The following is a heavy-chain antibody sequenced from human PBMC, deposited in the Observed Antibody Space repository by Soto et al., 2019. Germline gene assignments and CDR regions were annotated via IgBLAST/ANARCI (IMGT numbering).Heavy chain of an antibody. D-gene: IGHD2-21*01. CDR3: ARGHPLLW. CDR1: GGSISSGGYS. Sequence: PSETLSLTCAVSGGSISSGGYSWSWIRQPPGKGLECIGYIYHSGSTYYNPSLKSRVTISVDRSKNQFSLKLSSVTAADTAVYYCARGHPLLWWSQGTLVTVPQ. CDR2: IYHSGST. V-gene: IGHV4-30-2*01. J-gene: IGHJ4*02.